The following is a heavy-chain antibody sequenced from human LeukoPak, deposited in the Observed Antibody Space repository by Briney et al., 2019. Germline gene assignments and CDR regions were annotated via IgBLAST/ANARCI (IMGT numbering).Heavy chain of an antibody. CDR1: GGSLSSGDYY. D-gene: IGHD3-22*01. V-gene: IGHV4-30-4*01. CDR2: IYYSGST. J-gene: IGHJ4*02. Sequence: PSETLSLTCTVSGGSLSSGDYYWSWIRQPPGKGLEWIGYIYYSGSTYYNPFLKSRLTISLDTSKNQFSLKLSSVTAADTAVYYCARCSGYYPHFDYWGQGTLVTVSS. CDR3: ARCSGYYPHFDY.